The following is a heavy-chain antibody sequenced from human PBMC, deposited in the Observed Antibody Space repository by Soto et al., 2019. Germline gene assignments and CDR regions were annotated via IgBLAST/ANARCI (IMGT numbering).Heavy chain of an antibody. J-gene: IGHJ4*02. CDR1: GYTFTSYA. D-gene: IGHD2-15*01. CDR2: INAGNGNT. V-gene: IGHV1-3*01. Sequence: QVQLVQSGAEVKKPGASVKVSCKASGYTFTSYAMHWVRQAPGQRLEWMGWINAGNGNTKYSQKFQGRVTITRDTXASTADMERSSLRSEDTAVYYCARGPGGPDGPGDYWGQGTLVTVSS. CDR3: ARGPGGPDGPGDY.